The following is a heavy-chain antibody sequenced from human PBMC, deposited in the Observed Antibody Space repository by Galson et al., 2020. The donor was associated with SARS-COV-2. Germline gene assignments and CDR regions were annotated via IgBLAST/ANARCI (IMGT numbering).Heavy chain of an antibody. CDR3: AMGGTTSSWYWRK. CDR1: GFTLSSFW. CDR2: IKQDGSEI. V-gene: IGHV3-7*01. J-gene: IGHJ4*02. Sequence: GGSLRLSCAASGFTLSSFWMSWVRQAPGKGLEWVANIKQDGSEIYYVDSVRGRAIISRDNAKNSLLLELDSLRGEDTAMYHCAMGGTTSSWYWRKWGQGTPVSVSS. D-gene: IGHD6-13*01.